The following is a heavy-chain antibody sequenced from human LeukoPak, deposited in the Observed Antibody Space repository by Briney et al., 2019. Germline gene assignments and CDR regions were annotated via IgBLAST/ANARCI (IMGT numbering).Heavy chain of an antibody. V-gene: IGHV4-59*01. D-gene: IGHD2-15*01. J-gene: IGHJ3*02. CDR3: ARSPGGGFDI. Sequence: SETLSLTCTVSGGSINNYYGGWIRQTPGKGLELIGYIYYSGTTNYNPSLNSRVSTSVDTSKKQFSLKLSSVTSADTAVYYCARSPGGGFDIWGQGTMVTVSS. CDR2: IYYSGTT. CDR1: GGSINNYY.